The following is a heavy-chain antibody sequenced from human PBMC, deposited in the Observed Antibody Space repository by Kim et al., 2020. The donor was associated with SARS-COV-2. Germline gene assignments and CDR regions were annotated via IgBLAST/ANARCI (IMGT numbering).Heavy chain of an antibody. D-gene: IGHD3-16*01. CDR1: GGSISSYY. Sequence: SETLSLTCTVSGGSISSYYWSWIRQPPGKGLEWIGYIYYSGSTNYNPSLKSRVPISVDTSKNQFSLRLSSVTAADTAVYYCARELRGDAFDIWGQGTMVTVSS. CDR2: IYYSGST. V-gene: IGHV4-59*13. J-gene: IGHJ3*02. CDR3: ARELRGDAFDI.